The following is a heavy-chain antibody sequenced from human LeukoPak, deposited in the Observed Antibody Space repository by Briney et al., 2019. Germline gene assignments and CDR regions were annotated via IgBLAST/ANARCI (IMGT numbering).Heavy chain of an antibody. D-gene: IGHD6-6*01. CDR1: GFTVSSNY. CDR3: ARLYSSSSGKAFDI. CDR2: IYSGGST. V-gene: IGHV3-53*01. Sequence: GGSLRLSCVASGFTVSSNYMNGVRQAPGQGLEWVSAIYSGGSTYYADSVKGRFTISRDNSKNTLYLQMNSLRAEDTAVYYCARLYSSSSGKAFDIWGQGTMVTVSS. J-gene: IGHJ3*02.